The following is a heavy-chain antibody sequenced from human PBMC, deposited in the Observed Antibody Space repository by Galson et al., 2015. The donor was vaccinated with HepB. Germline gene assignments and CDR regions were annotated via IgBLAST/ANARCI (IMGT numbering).Heavy chain of an antibody. CDR3: ARVDIVATMVSFDY. CDR2: ISAYNGNT. J-gene: IGHJ4*02. V-gene: IGHV1-18*04. CDR1: GYTFTSYG. Sequence: SVKVSCKASGYTFTSYGISWVRQAPGQGLEWMGWISAYNGNTNYAQKLQGRVTMTTDTSTSTAYMELRSLRSDDTAVYYCARVDIVATMVSFDYWGQGTLVTVSS. D-gene: IGHD5-12*01.